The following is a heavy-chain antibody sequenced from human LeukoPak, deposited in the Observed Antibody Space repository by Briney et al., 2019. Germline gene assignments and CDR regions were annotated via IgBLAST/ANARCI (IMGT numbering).Heavy chain of an antibody. D-gene: IGHD6-13*01. Sequence: ASFKDSCKASGYTFTGYYMHWVRQAPGRGLQWRGWINPNSGGTNYAQKSQGRVTMTRDTSISTAYMELGRLRSDDTAVYYCARDGLWEQQLAHKFDYWGQETLVTVSS. J-gene: IGHJ4*02. CDR1: GYTFTGYY. CDR3: ARDGLWEQQLAHKFDY. V-gene: IGHV1-2*02. CDR2: INPNSGGT.